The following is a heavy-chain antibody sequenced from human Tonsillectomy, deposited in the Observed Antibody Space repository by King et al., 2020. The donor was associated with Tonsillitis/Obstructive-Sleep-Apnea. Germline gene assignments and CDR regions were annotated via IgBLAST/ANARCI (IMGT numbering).Heavy chain of an antibody. CDR3: ARMGLGTFDY. CDR1: GFTLSNAW. D-gene: IGHD2-8*01. V-gene: IGHV3-15*01. CDR2: IKSKTDGGTA. Sequence: VQLVESGGGLVQPGGSLRLSCEASGFTLSNAWMTWVRQAPGKGLEGGCRIKSKTDGGTADYAAPVKGRFTISRDDSKNTLHLQMNSLKTEDTAVYYCARMGLGTFDYWGQGTLVTVSS. J-gene: IGHJ4*02.